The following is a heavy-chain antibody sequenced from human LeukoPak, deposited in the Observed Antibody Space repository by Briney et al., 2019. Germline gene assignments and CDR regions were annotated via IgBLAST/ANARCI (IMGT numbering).Heavy chain of an antibody. CDR2: IYYSGST. CDR1: GGSISSYY. Sequence: SETLSLTCTVSGGSISSYYWSWIRQPPGKGLEWIGYIYYSGSTNYNPSLKSRVTISVDTSKNQFSLKLSSVTAADTAVYYCARDRRDILTGYSTYYFDYWGQGTLVTVSS. D-gene: IGHD3-9*01. CDR3: ARDRRDILTGYSTYYFDY. V-gene: IGHV4-59*01. J-gene: IGHJ4*02.